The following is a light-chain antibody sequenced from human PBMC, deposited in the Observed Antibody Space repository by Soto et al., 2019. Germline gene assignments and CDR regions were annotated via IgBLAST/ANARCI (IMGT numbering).Light chain of an antibody. CDR2: GAS. CDR1: QSVSSN. J-gene: IGKJ5*01. V-gene: IGKV3D-15*01. Sequence: EIVMTQSPATLSVSPGERATLSCRASQSVSSNLAWYQQKPGQAPRLLIYGASTRATGIPARFSCSGSGTEFTLTISSLQSEDFAVYYCQQYNNWPPLTFGQGTRLEIK. CDR3: QQYNNWPPLT.